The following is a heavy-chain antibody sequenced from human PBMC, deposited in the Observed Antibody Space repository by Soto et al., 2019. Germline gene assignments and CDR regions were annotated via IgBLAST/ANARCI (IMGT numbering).Heavy chain of an antibody. Sequence: EGQMLESGGGLVQPGGSLRLSCATSGFTFSTFALSWVRQAPGKGLEWVAAISGSGGNTHYADSVKGRFTISRDNSKSTLYLQRTSLRAEDAAGYYWAPPLLRSVTDFEYWGPGTLVTVSS. CDR1: GFTFSTFA. CDR2: ISGSGGNT. CDR3: APPLLRSVTDFEY. V-gene: IGHV3-23*01. J-gene: IGHJ4*02. D-gene: IGHD4-17*01.